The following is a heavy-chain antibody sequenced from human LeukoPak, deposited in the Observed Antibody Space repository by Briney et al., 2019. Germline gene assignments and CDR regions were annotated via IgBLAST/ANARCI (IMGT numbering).Heavy chain of an antibody. CDR1: GFTFSSFA. Sequence: GGSLRLSCAASGFTFSSFAMSWVRQAPGKGLEWVSTISGSGSRTYYADSVKGRFTISRDNYNNTLYLQMNGLRAEDTAVYYCAKLPAIVATPHWFDPWGQGTLVTVSS. J-gene: IGHJ5*02. V-gene: IGHV3-23*01. D-gene: IGHD5-12*01. CDR2: ISGSGSRT. CDR3: AKLPAIVATPHWFDP.